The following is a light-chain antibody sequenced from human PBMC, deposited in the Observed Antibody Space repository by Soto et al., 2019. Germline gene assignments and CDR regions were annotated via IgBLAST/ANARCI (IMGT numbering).Light chain of an antibody. CDR2: GAS. CDR3: HQYGDSPYS. J-gene: IGKJ2*01. Sequence: EIVMTQSPATLSVSPGERATLSFRASQSVSSNLAWYQQKPGQAPRLLIYGASTRATGIPARFSGSGSGTEFTLTIARVEPEDFAVYFCHQYGDSPYSFGQGTKVDI. CDR1: QSVSSN. V-gene: IGKV3-15*01.